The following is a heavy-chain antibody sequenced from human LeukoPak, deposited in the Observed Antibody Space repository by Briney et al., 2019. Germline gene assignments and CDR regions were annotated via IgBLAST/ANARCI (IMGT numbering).Heavy chain of an antibody. CDR3: ARFYYDFWSGYLASFGMDV. CDR1: GFTFSSYA. V-gene: IGHV4-31*02. Sequence: LRLSCAASGFTFSSYAMSWIRQHPGKGLEWIGYIYYSGSTYYNPSLKSRVTISVDASKNQFSLKLSSVTAADTAVYYCARFYYDFWSGYLASFGMDVWGQGATVTVSS. J-gene: IGHJ6*02. D-gene: IGHD3-3*01. CDR2: IYYSGST.